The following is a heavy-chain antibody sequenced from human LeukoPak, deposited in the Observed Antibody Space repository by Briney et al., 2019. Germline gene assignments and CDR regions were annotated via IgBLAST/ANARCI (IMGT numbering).Heavy chain of an antibody. D-gene: IGHD6-19*01. J-gene: IGHJ4*02. Sequence: KAGGSLRLSCAASGFTFSSYSMNWVRQAPGKGLEWVSSISSSRGFIYYADSVKGRFTISRDNAKNSVYLQMNSLRAEDTAVYYCARVLGPVTGPSDCWGQGTLVTVSS. V-gene: IGHV3-21*01. CDR1: GFTFSSYS. CDR3: ARVLGPVTGPSDC. CDR2: ISSSRGFI.